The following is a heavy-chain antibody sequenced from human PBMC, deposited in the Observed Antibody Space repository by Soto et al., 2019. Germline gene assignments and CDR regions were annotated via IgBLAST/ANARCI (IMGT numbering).Heavy chain of an antibody. CDR1: GYTFTSYG. CDR2: ISAYNGNT. V-gene: IGHV1-18*01. D-gene: IGHD3-22*01. Sequence: ASVKVSCKASGYTFTSYGISWVRQAPGQGLEWMGWISAYNGNTNYAQKLQGRVTMTTDTSTSTAYMELRSLRSDDTAVYYCAREWGYDSSGYYDYWGQGTLVTAPQ. J-gene: IGHJ4*02. CDR3: AREWGYDSSGYYDY.